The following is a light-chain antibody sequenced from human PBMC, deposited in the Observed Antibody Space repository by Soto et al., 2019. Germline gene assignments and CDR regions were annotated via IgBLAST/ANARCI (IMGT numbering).Light chain of an antibody. CDR2: EVS. Sequence: QSVLTQPASVSGSPGQSVAISCTGTSSDVGAYNHISWYQQHPGKAPKLLLSEVSNRPSGVSDRFSGSKSGNTASLTTSGLQAEDEADYYCSSLTTSFTYVFGTGTKVTVL. CDR3: SSLTTSFTYV. V-gene: IGLV2-14*01. J-gene: IGLJ1*01. CDR1: SSDVGAYNH.